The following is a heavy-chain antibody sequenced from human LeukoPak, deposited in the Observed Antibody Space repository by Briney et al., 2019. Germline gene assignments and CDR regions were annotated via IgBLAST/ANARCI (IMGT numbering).Heavy chain of an antibody. CDR3: ARDRMGASLYFDY. D-gene: IGHD1-26*01. V-gene: IGHV3-23*01. CDR2: LTGSGGTT. CDR1: GFTFRDYG. Sequence: PVGTLRLSCAASGFTFRDYGMSWVRQAPGKGLEWVSALTGSGGTTYYADSVKGRFTISRDNSKNTLYLQMNSLTAEDTAVYYCARDRMGASLYFDYWGQGTLVTVSS. J-gene: IGHJ4*02.